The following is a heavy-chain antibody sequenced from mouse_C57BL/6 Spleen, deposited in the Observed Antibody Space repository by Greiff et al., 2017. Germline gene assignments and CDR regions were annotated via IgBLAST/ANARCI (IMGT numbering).Heavy chain of an antibody. J-gene: IGHJ2*01. CDR3: AKGGIATLVAVGY. V-gene: IGHV5-4*01. CDR2: ISDGGSYT. CDR1: GFTFSSYA. Sequence: EVHLLQSGAGLVKPGGSLKLSCAASGFTFSSYAMSWVRQTPEKWLEWVATISDGGSYTNYPDNVKGRFTISRDNAKNKLYLQMSHLKSEDTAMYNCAKGGIATLVAVGYWGKGTTLTV. D-gene: IGHD1-1*01.